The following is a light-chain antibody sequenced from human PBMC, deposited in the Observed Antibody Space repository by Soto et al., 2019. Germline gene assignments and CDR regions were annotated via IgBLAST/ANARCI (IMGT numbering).Light chain of an antibody. Sequence: EIVLTQSPGTLSLSPGEIATLTCRASQGVSSNYLAWYQQKSGQKPRLLIYRASSRATGIPDRFSGSGSGTDYSLTISSHEHEDQAVHDCEQYGKSFTCGPGTKVDIK. CDR3: EQYGKSFT. J-gene: IGKJ3*01. V-gene: IGKV3-20*01. CDR2: RAS. CDR1: QGVSSNY.